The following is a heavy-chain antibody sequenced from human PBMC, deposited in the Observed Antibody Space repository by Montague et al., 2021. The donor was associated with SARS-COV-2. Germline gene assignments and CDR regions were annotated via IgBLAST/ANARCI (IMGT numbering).Heavy chain of an antibody. CDR2: IWYDGSNK. CDR3: AKQLDTYCSGGSCYDGYFDY. J-gene: IGHJ4*02. Sequence: SLLLSFSASGFTFSSYGTHWVRQAPGKGLEWVAVIWYDGSNKYYADSVKGRFTISRDNSKNTLYLQMNSLRAEDTAVYYCAKQLDTYCSGGSCYDGYFDYWGQGTLVTVSS. D-gene: IGHD2-15*01. CDR1: GFTFSSYG. V-gene: IGHV3-33*06.